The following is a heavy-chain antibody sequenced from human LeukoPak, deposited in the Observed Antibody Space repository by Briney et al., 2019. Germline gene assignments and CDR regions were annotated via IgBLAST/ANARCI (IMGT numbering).Heavy chain of an antibody. D-gene: IGHD3-3*01. V-gene: IGHV3-23*01. J-gene: IGHJ4*02. Sequence: GGSLRLSCAASGFTFSSYAMSWVRQAPGKGLEWVSAISGSGASTYYADSVTGRFTISRDNSKNTLFLQMNSLRAEDTALYYCAKARSGYSHYFDYWGQGALVTVSS. CDR1: GFTFSSYA. CDR2: ISGSGAST. CDR3: AKARSGYSHYFDY.